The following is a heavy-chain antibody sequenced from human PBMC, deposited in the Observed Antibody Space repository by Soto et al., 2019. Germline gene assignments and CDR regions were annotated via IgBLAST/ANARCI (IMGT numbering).Heavy chain of an antibody. V-gene: IGHV3-15*07. CDR3: TTSRPIAVAGTGKIRVDY. J-gene: IGHJ4*02. D-gene: IGHD6-19*01. CDR1: GFIFSNAW. CDR2: IKSKTDGGTT. Sequence: EVQLVESGGGLVKPGGSLRLSCAASGFIFSNAWMNWVRQAPGKGLEWVGRIKSKTDGGTTDYAAPVKGRFTISRDDSKNTLYLQMNSLKTEDTAVYYCTTSRPIAVAGTGKIRVDYWGQGTLVTVSS.